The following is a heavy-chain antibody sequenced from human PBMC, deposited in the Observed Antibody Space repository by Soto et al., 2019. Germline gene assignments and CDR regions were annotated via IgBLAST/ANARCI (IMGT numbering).Heavy chain of an antibody. CDR2: INENGDAQ. D-gene: IGHD1-26*01. CDR3: AREGVGHLDREFEV. CDR1: GFIFSMHW. V-gene: IGHV3-7*01. J-gene: IGHJ3*01. Sequence: EVQLVESGGGLVQPGGSLRLSCEASGFIFSMHWRRWVGRAPGKGLEWGANINENGDAQYYVGSLRGRFTVSRDNTKNSLYLQMNNVRVDDTAVYYCAREGVGHLDREFEVWGQGTMVTVSS.